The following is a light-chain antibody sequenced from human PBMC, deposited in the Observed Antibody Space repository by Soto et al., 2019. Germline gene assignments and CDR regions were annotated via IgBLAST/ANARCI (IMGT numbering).Light chain of an antibody. CDR3: CSYAGSYTVV. CDR1: SSDVGGYNY. V-gene: IGLV2-11*01. Sequence: QPVLTQPRSVSGSPGKSVTISCTGTSSDVGGYNYVSWYQQHPGKATKLMISDVNKRPSGVPDRFAGSKSGNTASLTISGLQAEDEADYYCCSYAGSYTVVFGGGTKLTVL. J-gene: IGLJ2*01. CDR2: DVN.